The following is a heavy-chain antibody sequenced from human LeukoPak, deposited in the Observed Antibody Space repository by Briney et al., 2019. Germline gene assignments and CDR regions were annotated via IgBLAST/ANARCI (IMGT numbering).Heavy chain of an antibody. CDR1: GFTFSNYA. CDR2: ISVSGGTT. V-gene: IGHV3-23*01. CDR3: ARHSSGINWFDP. J-gene: IGHJ5*02. Sequence: GGTLRLSCAASGFTFSNYAMGWVRQAPGKGLEWVSVISVSGGTTYYADSVKGRFTISRDNAKNSLYLQMNSLRAEDTAVYYCARHSSGINWFDPWGQGTLVTVSS. D-gene: IGHD6-19*01.